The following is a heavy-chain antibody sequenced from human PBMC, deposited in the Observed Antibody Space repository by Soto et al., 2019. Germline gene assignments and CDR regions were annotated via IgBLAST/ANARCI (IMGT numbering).Heavy chain of an antibody. D-gene: IGHD1-20*01. V-gene: IGHV3-30*03. CDR1: GFTFSSYG. Sequence: QVQLVESGGGVVQPGSSLRLSCAASGFTFSSYGMRWVRQAPGKGLEWVAVISYVGSNKYYADSVKGRVTISGDNSKNTLYMQMNSLRAEDTAVYYCASSLISGILRYFDYWGQGTLVPVSS. CDR3: ASSLISGILRYFDY. CDR2: ISYVGSNK. J-gene: IGHJ4*02.